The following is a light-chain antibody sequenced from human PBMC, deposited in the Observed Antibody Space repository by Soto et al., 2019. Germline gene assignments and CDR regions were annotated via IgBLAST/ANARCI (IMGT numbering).Light chain of an antibody. CDR3: CSYAGSSVVV. Sequence: QSALTQPASVSGSPGQSITISCTGTSSDVGSYNLVSWYQQHPGKAPKLMIYEVSKRPSGVSNRFSGSKSGNTASLTISGLQAEDEVDYHCCSYAGSSVVVFGGGTKLTVL. V-gene: IGLV2-23*02. CDR2: EVS. J-gene: IGLJ2*01. CDR1: SSDVGSYNL.